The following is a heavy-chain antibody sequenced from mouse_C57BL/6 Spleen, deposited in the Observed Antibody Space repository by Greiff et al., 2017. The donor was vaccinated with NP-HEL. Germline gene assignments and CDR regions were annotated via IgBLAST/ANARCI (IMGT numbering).Heavy chain of an antibody. J-gene: IGHJ4*01. CDR3: ARARYYGSSYGAMDY. Sequence: EVQRVESGADSVKPGGSLKLSCAASGFTFSSYGMSWVRQTPDTRLEWVATISSGGSYTYYPDRVKGRFTISRDNAKNTLYLQMSSLKSEDTAMYYCARARYYGSSYGAMDYWGQGTSVTVSS. D-gene: IGHD1-1*01. CDR1: GFTFSSYG. CDR2: ISSGGSYT. V-gene: IGHV5-6*01.